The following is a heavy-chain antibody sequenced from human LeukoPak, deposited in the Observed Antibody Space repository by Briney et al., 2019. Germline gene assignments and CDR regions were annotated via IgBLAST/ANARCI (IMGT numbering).Heavy chain of an antibody. CDR1: GFTFSSYW. D-gene: IGHD3-22*01. CDR2: ISSSSSYI. V-gene: IGHV3-21*01. J-gene: IGHJ5*02. CDR3: ARGDPYYYDSSGYLDWFDP. Sequence: GGSLRLSCAASGFTFSSYWMNWVRQAPGKGLEWVSSISSSSSYIYYADSVKGRFTISRDNAKNSLYLQMNSLRAEDTAVYYCARGDPYYYDSSGYLDWFDPWGQGTLVTVSS.